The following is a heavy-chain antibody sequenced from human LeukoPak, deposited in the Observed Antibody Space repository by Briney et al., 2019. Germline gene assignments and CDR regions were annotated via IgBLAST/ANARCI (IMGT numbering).Heavy chain of an antibody. D-gene: IGHD5-18*01. CDR1: GGSISSYY. CDR2: IYYSGST. J-gene: IGHJ6*02. Sequence: PSKTLSLTCTVSGGSISSYYWSWIRQPPGKGLEWIGYIYYSGSTNYNPSLKSRVTISVDTSKNQFSLKLSSVTAADTAVYYCARDGTAPLEGYYYGMDVWGQGTTVTVSS. CDR3: ARDGTAPLEGYYYGMDV. V-gene: IGHV4-59*01.